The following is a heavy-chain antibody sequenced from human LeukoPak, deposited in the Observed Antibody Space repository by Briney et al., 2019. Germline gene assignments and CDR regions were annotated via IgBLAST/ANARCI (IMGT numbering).Heavy chain of an antibody. D-gene: IGHD3-9*01. J-gene: IGHJ4*02. CDR2: ISAYNGNT. Sequence: ASAKVSCKASGYTFTSYGISWVRQAPGQGLEWMGWISAYNGNTNYAQKLQGRVTMTTDTSTSTAYMELRSLRSDDTAVYYCAREVYYDILTGYSMPANFDYWGQGTLVTVSS. CDR3: AREVYYDILTGYSMPANFDY. V-gene: IGHV1-18*01. CDR1: GYTFTSYG.